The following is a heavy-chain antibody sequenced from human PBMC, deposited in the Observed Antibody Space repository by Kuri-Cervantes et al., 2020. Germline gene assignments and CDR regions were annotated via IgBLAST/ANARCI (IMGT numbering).Heavy chain of an antibody. J-gene: IGHJ6*02. CDR3: ARGFRSPRSWPLGYYYGMDV. D-gene: IGHD3-16*01. CDR2: IKHDGSEK. CDR1: GFTFSSYW. Sequence: GESLKISCAASGFTFSSYWMSWVRQAPGKGLEWVANIKHDGSEKYYVDSVKGRFTISRDNAKNSLYLQMNSLRAEDTAVYYCARGFRSPRSWPLGYYYGMDVWGQGTTVTVSS. V-gene: IGHV3-7*01.